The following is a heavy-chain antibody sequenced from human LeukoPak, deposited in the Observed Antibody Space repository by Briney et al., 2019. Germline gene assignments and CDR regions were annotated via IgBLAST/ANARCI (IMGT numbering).Heavy chain of an antibody. V-gene: IGHV3-30-3*01. CDR3: ARDQQDLTRWAYCSGGSCYPGAFDI. CDR1: GFTFSSYV. Sequence: GGSLRLSCAASGFTFSSYVMHWVRQAPGKGLEWVAVISYDGNNKIYADSVKGRFTISRDNAKNSLYLQMNSLRAEDTAVYYCARDQQDLTRWAYCSGGSCYPGAFDIWGQGTMVTVSS. J-gene: IGHJ3*02. CDR2: ISYDGNNK. D-gene: IGHD2-15*01.